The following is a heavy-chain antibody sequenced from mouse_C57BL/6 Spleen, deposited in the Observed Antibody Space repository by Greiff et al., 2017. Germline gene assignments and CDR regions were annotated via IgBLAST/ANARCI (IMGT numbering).Heavy chain of an antibody. CDR2: INPNNGGT. V-gene: IGHV1-18*01. Sequence: EVQLQQSGPELVKPGASVKIPCKASGYTFTDYNMDWVKQSHGKSLEWIGDINPNNGGTIYNQKFKGKATLTVDKSSSTAYMALRSLTSEDTAVYYCARGADSSGYGAWFAYWGQGTLVTVSA. CDR3: ARGADSSGYGAWFAY. J-gene: IGHJ3*01. CDR1: GYTFTDYN. D-gene: IGHD3-2*02.